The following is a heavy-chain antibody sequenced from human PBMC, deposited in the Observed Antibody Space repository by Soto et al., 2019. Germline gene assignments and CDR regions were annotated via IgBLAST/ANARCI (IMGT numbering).Heavy chain of an antibody. CDR2: ISGSGGST. V-gene: IGHV3-23*01. Sequence: GGSLRLSCAASGFTFSSYAMSWVRQAPGKGLEWVSAISGSGGSTYYADSVKGRFTISRDNSKNTLYLQMDSLRSEDTAVYYCAKARPFCYDALDIWGQGTMVTVAS. CDR1: GFTFSSYA. J-gene: IGHJ3*02. D-gene: IGHD2-15*01. CDR3: AKARPFCYDALDI.